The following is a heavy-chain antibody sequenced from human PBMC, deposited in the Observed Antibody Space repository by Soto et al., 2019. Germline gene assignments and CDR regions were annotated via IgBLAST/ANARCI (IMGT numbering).Heavy chain of an antibody. CDR1: GFTFSGHY. Sequence: EVQLVESGGGLVQPGGSLRLSCEGSGFTFSGHYMDWVRQAPGKGLEWLGRIRNKPNGHTTAYAASVKGRFTISRDDSKNLVYPQMNSRKSEDTALYYCSTTVITAPLFEYWGQGTLVAVSS. V-gene: IGHV3-72*01. D-gene: IGHD2-21*02. CDR2: IRNKPNGHTT. CDR3: STTVITAPLFEY. J-gene: IGHJ4*02.